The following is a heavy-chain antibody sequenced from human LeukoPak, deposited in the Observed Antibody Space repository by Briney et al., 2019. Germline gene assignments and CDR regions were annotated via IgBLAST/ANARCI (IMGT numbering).Heavy chain of an antibody. Sequence: GGSLRLSCAASGFTFSSYAMSWVRQAPGKGLEWVSAISGSGGSTYYADSVKGRFTISRDNSKNTLYLQMNSLRAEDTAVYYCAKVDPYYYDSSGYYLNYFDYWGQGTLVTVSS. D-gene: IGHD3-22*01. J-gene: IGHJ4*02. CDR2: ISGSGGST. CDR1: GFTFSSYA. CDR3: AKVDPYYYDSSGYYLNYFDY. V-gene: IGHV3-23*01.